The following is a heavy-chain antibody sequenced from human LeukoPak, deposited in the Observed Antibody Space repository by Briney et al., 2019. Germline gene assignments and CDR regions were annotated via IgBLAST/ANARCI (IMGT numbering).Heavy chain of an antibody. J-gene: IGHJ6*02. Sequence: PSETLSLTCTVSGGSISSSSYYWVWIRQPPGKGLEWIGSIYYSGSTYYNPSLKSRVTISVDTSKNQFSLKLSSVTAADTAVYYCARHNYGSGSYYHYYYYGMDVWGQGTTVTVSS. CDR1: GGSISSSSYY. D-gene: IGHD3-10*01. V-gene: IGHV4-39*01. CDR3: ARHNYGSGSYYHYYYYGMDV. CDR2: IYYSGST.